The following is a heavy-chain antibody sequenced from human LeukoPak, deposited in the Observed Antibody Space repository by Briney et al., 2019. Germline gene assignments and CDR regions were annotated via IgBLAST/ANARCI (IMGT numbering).Heavy chain of an antibody. CDR2: ISGSGGST. V-gene: IGHV3-23*01. Sequence: GGSLRLSCAASGFTFSSYAMSWVRQAPGKGLEWVSAISGSGGSTYYADSVKGRFTISRDNAKNSLYLQMNSLRAEDTAVYYCARGVGATGYYFDYWGQGTLVTVSS. CDR1: GFTFSSYA. CDR3: ARGVGATGYYFDY. D-gene: IGHD1-26*01. J-gene: IGHJ4*02.